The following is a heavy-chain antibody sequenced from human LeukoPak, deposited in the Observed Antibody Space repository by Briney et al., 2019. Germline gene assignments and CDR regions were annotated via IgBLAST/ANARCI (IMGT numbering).Heavy chain of an antibody. CDR2: IKEDGSEK. V-gene: IGHV3-7*01. Sequence: GGSLRLSCAASGFMFSNFYMTWVRQAPGKGLEWVANIKEDGSEKYYVDSVKGRFTTSRDNAKNSLYLQMNSLTDEDTAVYYCSRDPRPCDYWGQGTLVTVSS. CDR3: SRDPRPCDY. CDR1: GFMFSNFY. J-gene: IGHJ4*02.